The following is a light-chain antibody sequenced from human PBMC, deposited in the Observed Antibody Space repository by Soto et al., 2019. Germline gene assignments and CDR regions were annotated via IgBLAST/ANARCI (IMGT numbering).Light chain of an antibody. V-gene: IGLV2-14*01. CDR3: SSYTTRSTYV. J-gene: IGLJ1*01. CDR1: SRDIGFFNY. Sequence: QSVLAQPASVSGSPGQSITISCTGTSRDIGFFNYDSWYQQFTGNAPQLVIFEVTNRPSGVSNRFSASTSGNTASLTISGLQAEDGADYYCSSYTTRSTYVFGTGTKVTV. CDR2: EVT.